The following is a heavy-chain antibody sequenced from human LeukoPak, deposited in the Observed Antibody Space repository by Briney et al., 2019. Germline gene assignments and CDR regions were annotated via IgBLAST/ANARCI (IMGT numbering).Heavy chain of an antibody. V-gene: IGHV1-69*13. J-gene: IGHJ5*02. D-gene: IGHD6-13*01. CDR3: ARVIGSSWFDP. CDR1: GGTFSSYA. CDR2: IIPIFGTA. Sequence: SVTVSCKASGGTFSSYAISWVRQAPGQGLEWMGGIIPIFGTANYAQKFQGRVTITADESTSTAYMELSSLRSEDTAVYYCARVIGSSWFDPWGQGTLVTVSS.